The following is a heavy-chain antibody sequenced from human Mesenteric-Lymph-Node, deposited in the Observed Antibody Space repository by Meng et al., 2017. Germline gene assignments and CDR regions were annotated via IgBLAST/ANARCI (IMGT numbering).Heavy chain of an antibody. CDR1: GGTFSRYA. V-gene: IGHV1-69*05. CDR3: ARSSSSWQNDAFDI. J-gene: IGHJ3*02. D-gene: IGHD6-13*01. CDR2: IIPIFGTA. Sequence: LGWSGAEVKKPGSSGKVSCKASGGTFSRYAISWVRQAPGQGLEWMGGIIPIFGTANYAQKFQGRVTITTDESTSTAYMELSSLRSEDTAVYYCARSSSSWQNDAFDIWGQGTMVTVSS.